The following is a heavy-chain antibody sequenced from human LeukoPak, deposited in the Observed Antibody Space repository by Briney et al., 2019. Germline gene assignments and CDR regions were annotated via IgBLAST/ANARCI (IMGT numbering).Heavy chain of an antibody. Sequence: GGSLRLSCAASGFSFGRHWMNWVRQAPGKGLEWVANIRQDGSEKNYVDSVKGRFTISRENAKNSLYLQMNSLRAGDTAVYYCARAPKGASYFDYWGQGTLVTVSS. V-gene: IGHV3-7*01. J-gene: IGHJ4*02. CDR3: ARAPKGASYFDY. D-gene: IGHD1-26*01. CDR2: IRQDGSEK. CDR1: GFSFGRHW.